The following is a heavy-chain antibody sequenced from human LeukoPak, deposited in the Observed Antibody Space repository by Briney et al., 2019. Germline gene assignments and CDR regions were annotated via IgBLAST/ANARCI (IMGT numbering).Heavy chain of an antibody. CDR2: IYTSGST. D-gene: IGHD6-13*01. V-gene: IGHV4-4*07. Sequence: SETLSLTCTASGGSISSYYWSWIRQPAGKGLEWIGRIYTSGSTNYNPSLKSRVTMSVDTSKNQFSLKLSSVTAADTAVYYCARDSFDPEAAAHLDYWGQGTLVTVSS. CDR3: ARDSFDPEAAAHLDY. CDR1: GGSISSYY. J-gene: IGHJ4*02.